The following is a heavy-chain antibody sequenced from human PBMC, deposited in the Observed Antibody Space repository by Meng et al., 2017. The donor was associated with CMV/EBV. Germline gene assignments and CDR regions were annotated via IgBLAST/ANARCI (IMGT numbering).Heavy chain of an antibody. CDR1: GGSISSYY. D-gene: IGHD2-15*01. Sequence: SETLSLTCTASGGSISSYYWSWIRQPPGKGLEWIGYIYYSGSTNYNPSLKSRVTITVDTSKNKFSLKLSSVTAADTAVYYCARGGGICSGGSCYPLGYYGMDVWGQGTTVTVSS. CDR3: ARGGGICSGGSCYPLGYYGMDV. V-gene: IGHV4-59*01. J-gene: IGHJ6*02. CDR2: IYYSGST.